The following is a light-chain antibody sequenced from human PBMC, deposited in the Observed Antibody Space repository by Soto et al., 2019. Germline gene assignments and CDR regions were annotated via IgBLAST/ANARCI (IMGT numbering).Light chain of an antibody. Sequence: QSVLTQTPSVSGAPGQRVTISCTGSSSNIGAGYDVHWYQQLPGTAPKLLIYGHINRPSGVPDRFTGSKSGTSASLAITGLQAEDEADYYCQSYDTSLRGYVFGTGTKLTVL. CDR1: SSNIGAGYD. CDR3: QSYDTSLRGYV. CDR2: GHI. J-gene: IGLJ1*01. V-gene: IGLV1-40*01.